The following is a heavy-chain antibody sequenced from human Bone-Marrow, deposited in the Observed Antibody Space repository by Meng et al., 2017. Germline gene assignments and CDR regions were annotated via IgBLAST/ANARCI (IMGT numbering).Heavy chain of an antibody. V-gene: IGHV3-48*03. J-gene: IGHJ3*02. Sequence: GGSLRLSCAASGFTFSSYEMNWVRQAPGKGLEWVSYISSSGSTIYYADSVKGRFTISRDNAKNSLYLQMNSLRAEDTALYYCAKDRITFGGVIVYDAFDIWGQGTMVTVSS. D-gene: IGHD3-16*02. CDR3: AKDRITFGGVIVYDAFDI. CDR1: GFTFSSYE. CDR2: ISSSGSTI.